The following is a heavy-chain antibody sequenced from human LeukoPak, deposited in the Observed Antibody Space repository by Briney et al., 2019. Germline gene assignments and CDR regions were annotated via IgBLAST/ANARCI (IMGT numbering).Heavy chain of an antibody. CDR1: GYTFTSYD. CDR2: MNPNSGNT. D-gene: IGHD2-2*01. Sequence: ASVKVSCKASGYTFTSYDINWVRQATGQGLEWMGWMNPNSGNTSYAQKFQGRVTITRNTSISTAYMELSSLRSEDTTVYYCARDKVPAAAMDVWGKGTTVTVSS. V-gene: IGHV1-8*03. J-gene: IGHJ6*04. CDR3: ARDKVPAAAMDV.